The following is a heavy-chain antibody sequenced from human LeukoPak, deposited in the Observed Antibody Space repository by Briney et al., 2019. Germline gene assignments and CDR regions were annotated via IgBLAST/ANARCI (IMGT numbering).Heavy chain of an antibody. CDR2: TTSSSNYI. Sequence: PGGSLRLSCAASGFPFSSHNMNWVRQAPGKGLEWVSYTTSSSNYIYYADSVKGRFTISRDNAKNSLYLQMNSLRAEDTAMYYCARAIFSSGWYLVDYWGQGTLVTVSS. CDR3: ARAIFSSGWYLVDY. J-gene: IGHJ4*02. D-gene: IGHD6-19*01. V-gene: IGHV3-21*01. CDR1: GFPFSSHN.